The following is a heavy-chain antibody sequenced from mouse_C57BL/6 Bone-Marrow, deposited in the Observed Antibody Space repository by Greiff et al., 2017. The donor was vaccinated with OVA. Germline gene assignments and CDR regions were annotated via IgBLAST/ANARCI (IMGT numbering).Heavy chain of an antibody. CDR1: GYTFTSYW. J-gene: IGHJ4*01. CDR3: ARSMDY. CDR2: IHPNSGST. V-gene: IGHV1-64*01. Sequence: QVQLQQPGAELVKPGASVKLSCKASGYTFTSYWMHWVKQRPGQGLEWIGMIHPNSGSTNYNEKFKSKATLTVDKSSSTDYMQLSIRTSEDSAVYYCARSMDYWGQGTSVTVSS.